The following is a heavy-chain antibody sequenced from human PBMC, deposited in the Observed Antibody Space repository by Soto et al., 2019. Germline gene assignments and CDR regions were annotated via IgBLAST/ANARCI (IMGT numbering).Heavy chain of an antibody. D-gene: IGHD6-6*01. J-gene: IGHJ5*02. CDR2: IRGSGGST. CDR1: GFTFSSYA. CDR3: ASRIKVRRRPNWFDP. V-gene: IGHV3-23*01. Sequence: PGGSLRLSCAASGFTFSSYAMSWVRQAPGKGLEWVSAIRGSGGSTYYADSVKGRFTISRDNSKNTLYLQMNSLRAEDTAVYYCASRIKVRRRPNWFDPWGQGTLVTVSS.